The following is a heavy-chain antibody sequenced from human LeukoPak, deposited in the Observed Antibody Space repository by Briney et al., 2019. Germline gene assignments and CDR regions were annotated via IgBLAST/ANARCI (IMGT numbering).Heavy chain of an antibody. V-gene: IGHV3-7*04. J-gene: IGHJ4*02. CDR1: GITFSNYW. D-gene: IGHD3-3*01. CDR3: ARGLGDFR. CDR2: IKQDGSEK. Sequence: GGSLRLSCVASGITFSNYWMNWVRQAPGKGLEWVANIKQDGSEKYYVDSVKGRFTISRDNAKNSLFLQMNSLRVEATAVYYCARGLGDFRWGQGTLVTVSS.